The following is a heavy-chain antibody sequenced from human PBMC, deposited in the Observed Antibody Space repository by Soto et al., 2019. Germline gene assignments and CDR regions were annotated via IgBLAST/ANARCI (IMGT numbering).Heavy chain of an antibody. CDR1: GYTFTGYY. Sequence: ASVKVSCKASGYTFTGYYMHWVRQAPGQGLEWMGWISTYNGDTNYAQTFQGRVTMTTDTSKSTLYLQMNSLRPEDTAVYYCAKDTYYHDSTGLYVFDYWGQGTPVTVSS. D-gene: IGHD3-22*01. V-gene: IGHV1-2*02. J-gene: IGHJ4*02. CDR3: AKDTYYHDSTGLYVFDY. CDR2: ISTYNGDT.